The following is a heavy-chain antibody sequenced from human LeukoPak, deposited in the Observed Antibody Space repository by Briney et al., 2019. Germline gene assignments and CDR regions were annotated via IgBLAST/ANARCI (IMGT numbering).Heavy chain of an antibody. V-gene: IGHV1-2*06. Sequence: ASVKVSCKASGYTFTGYYMYWVRQAPGQGLEWMGRINPNSGGTNYAQKFQGRVTMTRDTSIGTAYMELSRLRSDDTAVYYCARPRITIFGVVGDEFDPWGQGTLVTVSS. J-gene: IGHJ5*02. D-gene: IGHD3-3*01. CDR3: ARPRITIFGVVGDEFDP. CDR2: INPNSGGT. CDR1: GYTFTGYY.